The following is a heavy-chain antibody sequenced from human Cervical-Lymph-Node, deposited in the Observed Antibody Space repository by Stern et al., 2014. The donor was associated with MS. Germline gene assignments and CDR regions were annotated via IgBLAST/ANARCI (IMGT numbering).Heavy chain of an antibody. J-gene: IGHJ4*02. D-gene: IGHD5-24*01. CDR3: AKDGYNY. CDR2: IIPNNGDT. V-gene: IGHV1-2*02. Sequence: QLVQSGAEVKKPGASVKVSCKASGYTFTGYYIHWVRQAPGQGLEWMGWIIPNNGDTNYAQNFQGRVTMTRETSISTAYMELSRLRSDDTAVYYCAKDGYNYWGQGTLVTVSS. CDR1: GYTFTGYY.